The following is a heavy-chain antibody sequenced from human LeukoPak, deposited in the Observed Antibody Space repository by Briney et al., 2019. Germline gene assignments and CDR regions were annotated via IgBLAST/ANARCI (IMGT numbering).Heavy chain of an antibody. CDR2: INHNGNVN. D-gene: IGHD3-3*01. V-gene: IGHV3-7*03. CDR1: GFTFSSYW. Sequence: PGGSLRLSCAASGFTFSSYWMNWARQAPGKGLEWVASINHNGNVNYYVDSVKGRFTISRDNAKNSLYLQMNSLRAEDTALYYCAKDKDDFWSGGMDVWGQGTTVTVSS. CDR3: AKDKDDFWSGGMDV. J-gene: IGHJ6*02.